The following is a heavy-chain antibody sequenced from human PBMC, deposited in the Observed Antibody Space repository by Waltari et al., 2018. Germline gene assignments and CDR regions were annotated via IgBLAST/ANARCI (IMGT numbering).Heavy chain of an antibody. CDR3: ARQQVWGLRFRRPYYFDY. J-gene: IGHJ4*02. CDR2: IYPGDSDT. V-gene: IGHV5-51*01. D-gene: IGHD5-12*01. Sequence: EVQLVQSGAEVKKPGESLKISCKGSGYSFTSYWIGWIRQLPGKGLEWMGIIYPGDSDTRYSPSFQGQVTISADKSISTAYLQWSSLKASDTAMYYCARQQVWGLRFRRPYYFDYWGQGTLVTVSS. CDR1: GYSFTSYW.